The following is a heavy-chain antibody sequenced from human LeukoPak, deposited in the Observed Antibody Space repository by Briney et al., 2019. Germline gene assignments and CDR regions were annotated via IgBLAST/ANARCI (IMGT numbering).Heavy chain of an antibody. CDR3: ARLRDYGGNSESSDAFDI. CDR1: GGSISSSSYY. V-gene: IGHV4-39*01. Sequence: SETLSLTCTVSGGSISSSSYYWGRIRQPPGKGLEWIGSIYYSGSTYYNPSLKSRVTISVDTSKNQFSLKLSSVTAADTAVYYCARLRDYGGNSESSDAFDIWGQGTMVTVSS. CDR2: IYYSGST. D-gene: IGHD4-23*01. J-gene: IGHJ3*02.